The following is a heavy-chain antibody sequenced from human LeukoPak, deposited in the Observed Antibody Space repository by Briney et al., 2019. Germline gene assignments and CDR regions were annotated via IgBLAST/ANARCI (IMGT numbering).Heavy chain of an antibody. J-gene: IGHJ4*02. CDR2: INGDGSIT. D-gene: IGHD5-24*01. CDR3: TRVGYIDEGIDY. Sequence: GGSLRLSCAASGFTFSSYWMHWVRQAPGKGLVWVSRINGDGSITSYADSVKGRFTISRDNAKNSLYLQMNSLRAEDTAIYYCTRVGYIDEGIDYWGQGTLVTVSS. CDR1: GFTFSSYW. V-gene: IGHV3-74*01.